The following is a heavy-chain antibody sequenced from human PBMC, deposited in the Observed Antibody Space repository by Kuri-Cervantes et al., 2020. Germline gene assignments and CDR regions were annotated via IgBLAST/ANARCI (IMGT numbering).Heavy chain of an antibody. D-gene: IGHD5-18*01. V-gene: IGHV4-34*01. CDR2: INHSGST. J-gene: IGHJ4*02. CDR1: GGSFSGYY. Sequence: SETLSLTCAVYGGSFSGYYWSWIRQPPGKGLEWIGEINHSGSTNYNASLKSRVTISVDTSKNQFSLNLSSVTAADTAVYYCARDRVGGYSYGPAPYWGQGTLVTVSS. CDR3: ARDRVGGYSYGPAPY.